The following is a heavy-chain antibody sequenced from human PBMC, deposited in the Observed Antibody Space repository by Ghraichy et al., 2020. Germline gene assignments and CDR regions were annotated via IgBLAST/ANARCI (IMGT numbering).Heavy chain of an antibody. D-gene: IGHD6-19*01. J-gene: IGHJ4*02. CDR2: IYYSGST. V-gene: IGHV4-31*03. CDR3: AGGGSGWHWFDY. Sequence: SETLSLTCTVSGGSISSGGYYWSWIRQHPGKGREWIGYIYYSGSTYYNPSLKSRVTISVDTTKNQFSLKLSSVTAADTAVYYCAGGGSGWHWFDYWGQGTLVTVSS. CDR1: GGSISSGGYY.